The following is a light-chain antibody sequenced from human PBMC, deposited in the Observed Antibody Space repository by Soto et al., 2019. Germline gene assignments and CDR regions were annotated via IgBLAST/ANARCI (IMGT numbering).Light chain of an antibody. Sequence: EIVLTQSPGSLSLSPWERATLGFWASQTIGGNSLAWYQQKPGQAPRLVIYDASSRATGIPDRFSGSGSGTDFTLTISRLEPEDFVVYYCQQYGSSPLTFGGGTKVDIK. CDR1: QTIGGNS. CDR2: DAS. V-gene: IGKV3-20*01. J-gene: IGKJ4*01. CDR3: QQYGSSPLT.